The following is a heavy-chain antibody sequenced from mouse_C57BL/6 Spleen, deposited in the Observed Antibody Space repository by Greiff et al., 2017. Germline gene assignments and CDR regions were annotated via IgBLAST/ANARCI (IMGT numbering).Heavy chain of an antibody. CDR1: GYTFTSYG. V-gene: IGHV1-69*01. Sequence: VQLQQPGAELVMPGASVKLSCEASGYTFTSYGMHWVQQRPGQGLEWIGEIDPSDSYTNYNQKFKGKSTLTVDKSSSTDYMQLSSLTSEDSAVYYRARRNGKYGGAMDYWGQGTSVTVSS. D-gene: IGHD2-1*01. CDR2: IDPSDSYT. CDR3: ARRNGKYGGAMDY. J-gene: IGHJ4*01.